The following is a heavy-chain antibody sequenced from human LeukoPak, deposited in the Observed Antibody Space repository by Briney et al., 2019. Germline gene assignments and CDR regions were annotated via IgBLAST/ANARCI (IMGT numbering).Heavy chain of an antibody. Sequence: SETLSLTCTVSGGSISSTNYYWGWIRQPPGTGLEWLGSIYYSGSTYYNPSLRSRVTISVDTSKNQFSLKLSSVTAAVTAVYYCVRRYSSSWSYDYWGQGTLVTVSS. J-gene: IGHJ4*02. CDR2: IYYSGST. D-gene: IGHD6-13*01. V-gene: IGHV4-39*01. CDR3: VRRYSSSWSYDY. CDR1: GGSISSTNYY.